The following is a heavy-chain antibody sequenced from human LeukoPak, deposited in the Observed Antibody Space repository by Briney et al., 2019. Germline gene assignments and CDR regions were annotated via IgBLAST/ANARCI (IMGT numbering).Heavy chain of an antibody. CDR3: AKGLIDDWSALED. V-gene: IGHV3-23*01. CDR1: GFTFSNYA. J-gene: IGHJ4*02. CDR2: ISGSGGTT. D-gene: IGHD3-9*01. Sequence: PGGSLRLSCASSGFTFSNYAMTWVRQAPGKGLDWVSAISGSGGTTYYADSVKGRFTISRDNSKNTLHLQMDSLRAEDTALYYCAKGLIDDWSALEDWGQGTLVTVSS.